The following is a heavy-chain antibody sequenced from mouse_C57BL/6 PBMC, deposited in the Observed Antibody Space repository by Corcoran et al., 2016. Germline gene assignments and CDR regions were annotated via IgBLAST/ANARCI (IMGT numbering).Heavy chain of an antibody. Sequence: QVQLKQSGAELVRPGASVKLSCKASGYTFTDYYINWVKQRPGQGLEWIARIYPGSGNTYYNEKFKGKATLTAEKSSSTAYMQLSSLTSEDSAVYFCARKTGYFDYWGQGTTLTVSS. CDR3: ARKTGYFDY. CDR1: GYTFTDYY. J-gene: IGHJ2*01. V-gene: IGHV1-76*01. D-gene: IGHD4-1*01. CDR2: IYPGSGNT.